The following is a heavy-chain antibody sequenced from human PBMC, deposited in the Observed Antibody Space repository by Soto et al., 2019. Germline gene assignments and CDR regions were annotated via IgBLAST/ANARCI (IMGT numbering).Heavy chain of an antibody. CDR3: AKPRGYSSSWQSHFDY. V-gene: IGHV3-23*01. J-gene: IGHJ4*02. Sequence: GGSLRLSCAASGFTFSSYAMSWVRQAPGKGLEWVSAISGSGGSTYYADSVKGRFTISRDNSKNTLYLQMNSLRAEDTAVYYCAKPRGYSSSWQSHFDYWGQGTLVTVSS. D-gene: IGHD6-13*01. CDR2: ISGSGGST. CDR1: GFTFSSYA.